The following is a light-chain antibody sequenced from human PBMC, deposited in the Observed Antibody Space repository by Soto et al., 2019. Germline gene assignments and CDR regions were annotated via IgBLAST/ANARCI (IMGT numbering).Light chain of an antibody. CDR1: QSVSSSY. CDR3: QQRADWPRT. V-gene: IGKV3D-20*02. J-gene: IGKJ2*01. CDR2: GAS. Sequence: IVLTQSPGILSLSTGERATLSCRASQSVSSSYLAWYQQKPGQAPRLLIYGASSRATGIPARFSGSGSETDFTLTISSLEPEDFALYYCQQRADWPRTFGQGTKVDIK.